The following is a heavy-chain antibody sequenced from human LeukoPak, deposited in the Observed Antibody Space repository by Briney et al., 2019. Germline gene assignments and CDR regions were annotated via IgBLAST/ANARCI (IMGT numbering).Heavy chain of an antibody. V-gene: IGHV3-7*01. Sequence: GGSLRLSCSASGFNFSNYWMTWVRQSPGKGLEWVAIIKHDGRAKYCVDSVKGPSTISRDNAKNSLYLQTSGLRAEDRAVSYCGRGGPRQKEFWGQGTLVTVSS. CDR3: GRGGPRQKEF. CDR1: GFNFSNYW. CDR2: IKHDGRAK. J-gene: IGHJ4*02. D-gene: IGHD3-10*01.